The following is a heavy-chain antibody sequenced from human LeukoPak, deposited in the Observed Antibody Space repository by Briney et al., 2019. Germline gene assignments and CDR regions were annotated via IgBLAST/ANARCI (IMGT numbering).Heavy chain of an antibody. CDR1: GFTFSSYA. Sequence: GGSLRLSCTASGFTFSSYAMNWVRQAPGKGLEWVSTISTSGGSTYYADSVKGRFTISRDNPKNTLYLQVNSLRAEDTAIYYCAKGAGIQLWPSFDYWGQGTLVTVSS. CDR2: ISTSGGST. V-gene: IGHV3-23*01. D-gene: IGHD5-18*01. CDR3: AKGAGIQLWPSFDY. J-gene: IGHJ4*02.